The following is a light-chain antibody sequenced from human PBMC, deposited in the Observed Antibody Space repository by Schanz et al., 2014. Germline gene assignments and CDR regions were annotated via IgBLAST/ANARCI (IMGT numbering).Light chain of an antibody. CDR1: SSNIGNNG. Sequence: QSVLTQPPSVSEAPRQRVTISCSGSSSNIGNNGVNWYQQLPGKAPKLLIYYDDLLPSGVSDRFSGSKSGTSASLAISGLQSEDEADYYCAAWDDSLNGWVFGGGTKLTVL. J-gene: IGLJ3*02. CDR2: YDD. V-gene: IGLV1-36*01. CDR3: AAWDDSLNGWV.